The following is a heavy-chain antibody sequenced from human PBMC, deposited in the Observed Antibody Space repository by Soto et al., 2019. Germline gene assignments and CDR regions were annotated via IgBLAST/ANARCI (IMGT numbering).Heavy chain of an antibody. CDR1: GYTFTGYY. CDR2: INPNSGGT. J-gene: IGHJ6*02. Sequence: ASVKVSCKASGYTFTGYYMHWVRQAPGQGLEWMGWINPNSGGTNYAQKFQGRVTMTRDTSISTAYMELSRLRSDDTAVYYCASAVVVPAALESYYYYYGMDVWGQGTTVTVSS. D-gene: IGHD2-2*01. CDR3: ASAVVVPAALESYYYYYGMDV. V-gene: IGHV1-2*02.